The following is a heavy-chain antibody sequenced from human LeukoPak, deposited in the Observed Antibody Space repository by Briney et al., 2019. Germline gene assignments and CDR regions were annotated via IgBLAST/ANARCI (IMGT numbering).Heavy chain of an antibody. CDR3: ARGDYFDY. Sequence: SVKVSCKASGGTFSSYAISWVRQAPGQGLEWMGRIIPILGIANYAQKFQGRVTITADNSTSTAYMELSSLRAEDTAVYYCARGDYFDYWGQGTLVTVSS. CDR1: GGTFSSYA. J-gene: IGHJ4*02. V-gene: IGHV1-69*04. CDR2: IIPILGIA.